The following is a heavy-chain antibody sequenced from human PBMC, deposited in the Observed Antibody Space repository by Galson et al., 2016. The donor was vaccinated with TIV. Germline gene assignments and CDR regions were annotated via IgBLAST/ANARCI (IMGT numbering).Heavy chain of an antibody. D-gene: IGHD3-10*01. J-gene: IGHJ6*02. CDR1: GFTFSSHA. CDR2: ISGSGATT. V-gene: IGHV3-23*01. Sequence: SLRLSCAASGFTFSSHAMTWVRQAPGKGLEWVSVISGSGATTHYADSVKGRFTISRDNSKNTLYVQMNSLRAEDTAVYYCAKVPSSGFSYYYGWDVWGQRTTVTVS. CDR3: AKVPSSGFSYYYGWDV.